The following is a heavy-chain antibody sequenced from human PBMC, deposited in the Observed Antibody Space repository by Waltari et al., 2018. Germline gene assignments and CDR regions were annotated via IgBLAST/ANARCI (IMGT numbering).Heavy chain of an antibody. D-gene: IGHD6-13*01. J-gene: IGHJ1*01. CDR2: ISWDGGDR. CDR1: GFTFGVFT. Sequence: EVRLVESGGVGVQPGGSLRLSCAGSGFTFGVFTMHWVRQAPGKGLEWVSYISWDGGDRFYADSVKGRFTISRDNTKNSLYLQMNSLRTDDTALYYCARDDHGQQLAYWGQGTLVTVSS. V-gene: IGHV3-43*01. CDR3: ARDDHGQQLAY.